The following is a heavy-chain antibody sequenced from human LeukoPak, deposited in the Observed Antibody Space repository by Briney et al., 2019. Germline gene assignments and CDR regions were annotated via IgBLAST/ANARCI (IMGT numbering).Heavy chain of an antibody. V-gene: IGHV3-30-3*01. J-gene: IGHJ3*02. D-gene: IGHD3-22*01. CDR2: ISYDGSNK. Sequence: GRSLRLSCAASGFTFSSYAMHWVRQAPGKGLEWVAVISYDGSNKYYADSVKGRFTISRDNSKNTLYLQMNSLRAEDTAVYYCAREDYYDSSGYPGPGDAFDIWGQGTMVTASS. CDR1: GFTFSSYA. CDR3: AREDYYDSSGYPGPGDAFDI.